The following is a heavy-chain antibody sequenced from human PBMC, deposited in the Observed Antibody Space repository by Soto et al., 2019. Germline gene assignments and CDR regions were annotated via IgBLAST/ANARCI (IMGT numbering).Heavy chain of an antibody. D-gene: IGHD3-22*01. J-gene: IGHJ4*02. CDR3: AKAPGDNYYDSSGYYQPPGY. V-gene: IGHV3-30*18. CDR1: GFTFSSYG. Sequence: GGSLRLSCAASGFTFSSYGMHWVRQAPGKGLEWVAVISYDGSNKYYADSVKGRFTISRDNSKNTLYLQMNSLRAEDTAVYYCAKAPGDNYYDSSGYYQPPGYWGQGTLVTVSS. CDR2: ISYDGSNK.